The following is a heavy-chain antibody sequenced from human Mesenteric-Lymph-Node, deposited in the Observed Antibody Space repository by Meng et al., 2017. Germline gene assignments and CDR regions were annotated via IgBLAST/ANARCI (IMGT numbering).Heavy chain of an antibody. CDR2: ISAYNGNR. CDR1: GYTFTDFG. V-gene: IGHV1-18*01. CDR3: TRDLGGVPGSFFDF. Sequence: QVQRGQAGAEVKKPGAAVKVACKASGYTFTDFGISWVRQAPGQGLEWMGWISAYNGNRDYAQKFQGRVTMTTDTSTSTTYLELRNLGSDDTAVFYCTRDLGGVPGSFFDFWGQGTLVTVSS. D-gene: IGHD6-19*01. J-gene: IGHJ4*02.